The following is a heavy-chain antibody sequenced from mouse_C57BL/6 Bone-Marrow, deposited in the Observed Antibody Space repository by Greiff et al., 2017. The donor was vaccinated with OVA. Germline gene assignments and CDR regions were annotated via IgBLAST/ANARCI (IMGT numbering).Heavy chain of an antibody. CDR1: GYTFTDYY. Sequence: VQLKVSGPVLVKPGASVKMSCKASGYTFTDYYMNWVKQSHGKSLEWIGVINPYNGGTSYNQKFKGKATLTVDKSSSTAYMELNSLTSEDSAVYYCATAYDYERNFDYWGQGTTLTVSS. J-gene: IGHJ2*01. V-gene: IGHV1-19*01. CDR2: INPYNGGT. D-gene: IGHD2-4*01. CDR3: ATAYDYERNFDY.